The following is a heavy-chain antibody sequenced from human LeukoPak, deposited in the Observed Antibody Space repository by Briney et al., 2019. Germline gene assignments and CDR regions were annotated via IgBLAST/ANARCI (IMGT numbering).Heavy chain of an antibody. CDR1: GGSISSGGYY. CDR2: IYHSGST. J-gene: IGHJ4*01. CDR3: ARSSSNPFDY. D-gene: IGHD6-13*01. V-gene: IGHV4-30-2*01. Sequence: SETPSLTCTVSGGSISSGGYYWSWIRQPPGKGLEWIGYIYHSGSTYYNPSLKSRVTISVDRSKNQFSLKLSSVTAADTAVYYCARSSSNPFDYWGQEPWSPSPQ.